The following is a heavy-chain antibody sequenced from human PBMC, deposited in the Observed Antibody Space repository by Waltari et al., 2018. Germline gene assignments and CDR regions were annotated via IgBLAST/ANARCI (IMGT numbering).Heavy chain of an antibody. V-gene: IGHV4-39*01. CDR2: IYYSVST. J-gene: IGHJ4*02. CDR1: GGSISSSSYY. CDR3: ARVVAPCVDY. Sequence: QLQLQESGPGLVKPSETLSLTCTVSGGSISSSSYYWGWIRQPPGKGLEWIGSIYYSVSTYYNPSLKSRVTISVDTSKNQFSLKLSSVTAADTAVYYCARVVAPCVDYWGQGTLVTVSS. D-gene: IGHD2-15*01.